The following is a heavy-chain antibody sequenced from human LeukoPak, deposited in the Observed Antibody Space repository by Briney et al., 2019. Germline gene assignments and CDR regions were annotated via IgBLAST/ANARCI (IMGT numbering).Heavy chain of an antibody. CDR2: FDPEDGET. D-gene: IGHD6-13*01. Sequence: ASVKVSCKASGYTFTSYYMHWVRQAPGKGLEWMGGFDPEDGETIYAQKFQGRVTMTEDTSTDTAYMELSSLRSEDTAVYYCATENMQQHYAFDIWGQGTMVTVSS. CDR3: ATENMQQHYAFDI. J-gene: IGHJ3*02. V-gene: IGHV1-24*01. CDR1: GYTFTSYY.